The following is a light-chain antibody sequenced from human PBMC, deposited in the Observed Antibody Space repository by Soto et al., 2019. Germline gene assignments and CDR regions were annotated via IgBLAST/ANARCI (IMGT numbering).Light chain of an antibody. Sequence: QSVLTQPASVSGSPGQSITISCTGTSSDVGGYNYVSWYQQHPGKAPKLMIYDVSNRPSGVSNRFSGSKSGNTASLTISGLQAEDEAEYYCSSYTSSSTPLFGGGTKLTVL. CDR1: SSDVGGYNY. CDR2: DVS. V-gene: IGLV2-14*01. CDR3: SSYTSSSTPL. J-gene: IGLJ2*01.